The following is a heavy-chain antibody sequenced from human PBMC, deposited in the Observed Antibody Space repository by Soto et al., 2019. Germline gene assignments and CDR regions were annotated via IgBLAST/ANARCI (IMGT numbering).Heavy chain of an antibody. J-gene: IGHJ6*02. D-gene: IGHD2-21*02. CDR2: INAGNGNT. CDR1: GYTFTSYA. V-gene: IGHV1-3*01. CDR3: ASAYCGGDCSNYYYGMDV. Sequence: SVXVSCKASGYTFTSYAMHWVRQAPGQRLEWMGWINAGNGNTKYSQKFQGRVTITRDTSASTAYMELSSLRSEDTAVYYCASAYCGGDCSNYYYGMDVWGQGTTVTVSS.